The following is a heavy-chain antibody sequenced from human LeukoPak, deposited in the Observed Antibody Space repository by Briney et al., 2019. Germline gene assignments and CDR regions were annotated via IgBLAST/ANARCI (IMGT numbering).Heavy chain of an antibody. V-gene: IGHV3-23*01. CDR1: GFTFSSYA. Sequence: GGSLRLSCAASGFTFSSYAMSWVRQAPGKGLEWVSAISGSGGSTYYADSVKGRFTISRDNSQNTLYLQVSSLRAEDTAVYYCAKVGIPRGSGTLRPNYYYYYMDVWGKGTTVTVSS. D-gene: IGHD3-10*01. CDR2: ISGSGGST. J-gene: IGHJ6*03. CDR3: AKVGIPRGSGTLRPNYYYYYMDV.